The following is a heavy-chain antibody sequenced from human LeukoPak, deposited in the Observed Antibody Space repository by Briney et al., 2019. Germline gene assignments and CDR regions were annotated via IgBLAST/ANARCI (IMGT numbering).Heavy chain of an antibody. J-gene: IGHJ4*02. CDR3: AIHSGSYYGHLYSYHGEFDY. CDR1: GYTFTGYY. CDR2: INPNSGGT. V-gene: IGHV1-2*02. D-gene: IGHD1-26*01. Sequence: ASVKVSCKASGYTFTGYYMHWVRQAPGQGLEWMGWINPNSGGTNYAQKFQGRDTMTRNTSISTAYMELSSLRSEDTAVYYCAIHSGSYYGHLYSYHGEFDYWGQGTLVTVSS.